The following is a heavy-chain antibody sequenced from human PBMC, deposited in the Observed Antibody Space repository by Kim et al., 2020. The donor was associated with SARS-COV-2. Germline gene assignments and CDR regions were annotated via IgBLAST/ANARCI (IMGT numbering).Heavy chain of an antibody. CDR2: IYFRGST. V-gene: IGHV4-59*13. CDR3: ARVPSSGWTPVYFDY. Sequence: SETLSLTCTVSGGSITSYYWSWIRQPPGKGLEWIGYIYFRGSTDYNPSLKSRVTISVDTSKNQFSLKLSSVTAADTAVYYCARVPSSGWTPVYFDYWGQGILVTVSS. D-gene: IGHD6-19*01. CDR1: GGSITSYY. J-gene: IGHJ4*02.